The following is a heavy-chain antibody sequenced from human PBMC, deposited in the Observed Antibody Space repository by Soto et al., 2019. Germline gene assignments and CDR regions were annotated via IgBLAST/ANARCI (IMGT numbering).Heavy chain of an antibody. D-gene: IGHD5-12*01. J-gene: IGHJ6*02. V-gene: IGHV3-33*01. CDR2: VWYDGGNK. CDR3: VRAAGYSGNDYVYYYGMDV. Sequence: QVQLVESGGGVVQPGRSLRLSCAASRFTFSSYGMHWVRQAPGKGLEWVALVWYDGGNKYYADSVKGRFTISRDNSKNTLYLQMTSLRDEDTAVYYCVRAAGYSGNDYVYYYGMDVWGQGTTVTVSS. CDR1: RFTFSSYG.